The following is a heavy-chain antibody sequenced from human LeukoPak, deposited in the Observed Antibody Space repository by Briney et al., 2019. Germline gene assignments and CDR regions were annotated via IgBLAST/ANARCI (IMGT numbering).Heavy chain of an antibody. CDR3: VRHISVVRGETFDF. CDR2: IYYSGST. D-gene: IGHD3-10*01. J-gene: IGHJ4*02. CDR1: GGSISSGSNY. V-gene: IGHV4-39*01. Sequence: KPSETLSLTCTVSGGSISSGSNYWGWIRQPPGKGLEWIGSIYYSGSTYYNPSLKSRVIISVDTSKNQFSLKLSSVTAADTAVYYCVRHISVVRGETFDFWGQGSLVTVSS.